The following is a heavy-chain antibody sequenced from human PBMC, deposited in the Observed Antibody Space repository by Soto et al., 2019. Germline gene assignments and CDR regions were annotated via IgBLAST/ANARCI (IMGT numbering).Heavy chain of an antibody. CDR1: GFTFSSYA. CDR2: ISGSGGST. Sequence: GSLRLSCAASGFTFSSYAMSWVRQAPGKGLEWVSAISGSGGSTYYADSVKGRFTISRDNSKNTLYLQMNSLRAEDTAVYYCATHYYDSSGYSHDAFDIWGQGTMVTVSS. V-gene: IGHV3-23*01. CDR3: ATHYYDSSGYSHDAFDI. D-gene: IGHD3-22*01. J-gene: IGHJ3*02.